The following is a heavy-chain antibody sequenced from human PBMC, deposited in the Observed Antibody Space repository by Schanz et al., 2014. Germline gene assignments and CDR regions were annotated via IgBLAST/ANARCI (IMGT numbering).Heavy chain of an antibody. CDR2: IYTSGST. V-gene: IGHV4-61*02. Sequence: QVQLVESGPGLVKPSQTLSLTCIVSGGSISSGTYYWSWLRQPAGKGLEWIGRIYTSGSTNYNPSLKSRVTISLDTSKNQFSLKLSSVTAADTAVYYCAREPLSGYNWFDPWGQGSLVTVSS. J-gene: IGHJ5*02. CDR1: GGSISSGTYY. CDR3: AREPLSGYNWFDP. D-gene: IGHD6-25*01.